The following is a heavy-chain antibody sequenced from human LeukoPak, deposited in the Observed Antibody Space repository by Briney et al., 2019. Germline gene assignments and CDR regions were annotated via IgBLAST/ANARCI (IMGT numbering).Heavy chain of an antibody. V-gene: IGHV6-1*01. CDR3: ARGTMDSFYYFYGMDV. CDR2: TYYRTKWFN. J-gene: IGHJ6*02. Sequence: SQTLSPTCAISGDTVSSNSAAWNWIRQSPSRGLEWLGRTYYRTKWFNDYAVSVKSRIIINPDSTKNQLSLHLNSVTPEDTAVYYCARGTMDSFYYFYGMDVWGQGTTVTVSS. D-gene: IGHD2-2*03. CDR1: GDTVSSNSAA.